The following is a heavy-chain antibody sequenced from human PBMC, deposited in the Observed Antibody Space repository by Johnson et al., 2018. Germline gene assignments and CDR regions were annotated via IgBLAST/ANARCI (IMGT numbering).Heavy chain of an antibody. J-gene: IGHJ6*02. CDR3: ASVQDIVVVPAAIPPPRGYYYYGMDV. V-gene: IGHV3-21*01. D-gene: IGHD2-2*01. CDR1: GFTFSSYS. Sequence: VQLVESGGGLVKPGGSLRLSCAASGFTFSSYSMNWVRQAPGKGLEWVSSISSSSSYIYYADSVKGRVTISRENAKNSLYMQMNSLRAEDKAVYYCASVQDIVVVPAAIPPPRGYYYYGMDVWGQGTTVTVSS. CDR2: ISSSSSYI.